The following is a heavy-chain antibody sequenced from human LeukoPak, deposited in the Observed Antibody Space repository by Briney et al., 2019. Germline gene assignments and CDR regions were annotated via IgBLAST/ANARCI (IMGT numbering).Heavy chain of an antibody. Sequence: ASVKVFCKASGYTFTGYYMHWGRQAPGQGLEWMGWINPNSGGTNYAQKFQGRVTMTRDTSISTAYMELSRLRSDDTAVYYCAREEVHYPTGNYYYGMDVWGQGTTVTVSS. CDR1: GYTFTGYY. D-gene: IGHD1-26*01. J-gene: IGHJ6*02. CDR2: INPNSGGT. CDR3: AREEVHYPTGNYYYGMDV. V-gene: IGHV1-2*02.